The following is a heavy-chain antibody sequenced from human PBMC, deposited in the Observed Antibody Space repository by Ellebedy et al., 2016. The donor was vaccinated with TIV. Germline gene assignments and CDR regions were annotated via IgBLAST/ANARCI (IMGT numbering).Heavy chain of an antibody. V-gene: IGHV1-69*13. CDR2: IIPIFGTA. Sequence: SVKVSXXASGGTFSSYAISWVRQAPGQGLEWMGGIIPIFGTANYAQKFQGRVTITADESTSTAYMELSSLRSEDTAVYYCAAGGIAIEYFQHWGQGTLVTVSS. J-gene: IGHJ1*01. CDR3: AAGGIAIEYFQH. CDR1: GGTFSSYA. D-gene: IGHD2-21*01.